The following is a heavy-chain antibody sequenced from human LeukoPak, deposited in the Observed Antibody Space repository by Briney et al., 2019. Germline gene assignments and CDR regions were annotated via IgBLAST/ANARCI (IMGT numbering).Heavy chain of an antibody. CDR3: ARSPGPRNWFDP. Sequence: GASVKVSCKASGGTFSSYAISWVRQAPGQGLEWMGGIIPIFGTANYAQKFQGRVTITTDESTSTAYMELSSLRSEDTAVYYCARSPGPRNWFDPWGQGTLVTVSS. J-gene: IGHJ5*02. V-gene: IGHV1-69*05. CDR2: IIPIFGTA. CDR1: GGTFSSYA.